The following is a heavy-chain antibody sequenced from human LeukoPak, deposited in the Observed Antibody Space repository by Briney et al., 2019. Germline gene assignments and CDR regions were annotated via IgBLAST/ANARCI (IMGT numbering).Heavy chain of an antibody. CDR1: GYTFTSNY. Sequence: ASVKVSRKASGYTFTSNYIHWVRQAPGQGLEWMGMIYPRDGSTSYAQKFQGRVTVTRDTSTSTVHMELSGLRSEDAAVYYCARDQEGFDYWGQGTLVTVSS. CDR2: IYPRDGST. V-gene: IGHV1-46*01. J-gene: IGHJ4*02. CDR3: ARDQEGFDY.